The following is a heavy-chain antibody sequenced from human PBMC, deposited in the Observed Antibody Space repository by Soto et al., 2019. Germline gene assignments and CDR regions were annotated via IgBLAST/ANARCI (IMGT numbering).Heavy chain of an antibody. Sequence: GGSLRLSCGASGFTISSYALSWVRQAPGKGLEWVSGLSGNAESTYDADSVRGRFIISRDNAKNSLYLQMNSLRAEDTAVYYWARHPERIAEIGWFDPWGQGTLVTVSS. CDR2: LSGNAEST. V-gene: IGHV3-23*01. CDR3: ARHPERIAEIGWFDP. D-gene: IGHD6-13*01. J-gene: IGHJ5*02. CDR1: GFTISSYA.